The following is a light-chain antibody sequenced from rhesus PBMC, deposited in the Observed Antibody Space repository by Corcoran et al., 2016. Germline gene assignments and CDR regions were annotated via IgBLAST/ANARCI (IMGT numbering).Light chain of an antibody. CDR1: QNIYRN. CDR3: QHYYDNPYS. J-gene: IGKJ2*01. Sequence: DIQMTQSPSALSASVGDRVTISCRASQNIYRNLAWYQQKPGKAPKLLIYAASRLQTGIPSRFSGSGSGTDFTLTISSLQPEDSAAYYCQHYYDNPYSFGQGTKVEIK. V-gene: IGKV1S12*01. CDR2: AAS.